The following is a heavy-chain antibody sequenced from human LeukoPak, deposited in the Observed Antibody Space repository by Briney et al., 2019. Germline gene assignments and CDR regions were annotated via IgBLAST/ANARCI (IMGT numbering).Heavy chain of an antibody. CDR2: IYYTGTT. D-gene: IGHD6-13*01. CDR3: ARHGRGSAAGLFYY. J-gene: IGHJ4*02. Sequence: SETLSLTCTVSGGSISGTTYYWVWIRQPPGKGLERIGSIYYTGTTYYNPSLKSRVTISVDTSKNQFSLRLSSVTAADTAVYFCARHGRGSAAGLFYYWGQGTLVTVSS. V-gene: IGHV4-39*01. CDR1: GGSISGTTYY.